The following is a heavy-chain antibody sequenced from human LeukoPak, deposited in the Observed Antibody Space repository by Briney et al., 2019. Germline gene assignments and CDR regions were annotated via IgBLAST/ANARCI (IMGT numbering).Heavy chain of an antibody. CDR3: ARSYYGDYGLPDAFDI. CDR2: IYYSGST. CDR1: GGSISSSSYY. D-gene: IGHD4-17*01. V-gene: IGHV4-39*07. J-gene: IGHJ3*02. Sequence: SETLSLTCTVSGGSISSSSYYWGWIRQPPGKGLEWIGSIYYSGSTNYNPSLKSRVTISVDTSKNQFSLKLSSVTAADTAVYYCARSYYGDYGLPDAFDIWGQGTMVTVSS.